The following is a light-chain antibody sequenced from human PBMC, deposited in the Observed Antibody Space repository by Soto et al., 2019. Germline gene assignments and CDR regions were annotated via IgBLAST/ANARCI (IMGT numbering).Light chain of an antibody. Sequence: QSVLTQPRSLSGSPGQSVTIPCTGTSSDVGGYNYVSWYQRRAGKGPKLIIYDVSERPSGVPDRFSASKSGNTASLTISGLQAEDEADYYCSSYAGNYVYVFGSGTKVTVL. J-gene: IGLJ1*01. CDR2: DVS. CDR1: SSDVGGYNY. V-gene: IGLV2-11*01. CDR3: SSYAGNYVYV.